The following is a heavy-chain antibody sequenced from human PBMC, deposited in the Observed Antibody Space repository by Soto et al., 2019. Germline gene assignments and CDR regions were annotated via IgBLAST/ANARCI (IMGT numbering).Heavy chain of an antibody. Sequence: GGSLRLSCAASGFTFSNAWMSWVRQAPGKGLGWVGRIKSKTDGGTTDYAAPVKGRFTISRDDSKNTLYLQMNSLKTEDTAVYYCTTRSPPGGMDVWGQGTTVTVSS. CDR3: TTRSPPGGMDV. V-gene: IGHV3-15*01. CDR2: IKSKTDGGTT. J-gene: IGHJ6*02. CDR1: GFTFSNAW.